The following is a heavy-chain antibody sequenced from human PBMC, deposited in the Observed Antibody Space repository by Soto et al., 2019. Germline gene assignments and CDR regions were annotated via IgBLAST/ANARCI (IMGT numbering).Heavy chain of an antibody. CDR2: INPNSGGT. J-gene: IGHJ6*02. CDR1: GYTFTGYY. Sequence: EASVKVSCKASGYTFTGYYMHWVRQAPGQGLEWMGWINPNSGGTNYAQKFQGRVTMTRDTSISTAYMELGRLRSDDTAVYYCARDLYCSSTSCYADYGMDVWGQGTTVTVSS. V-gene: IGHV1-2*02. D-gene: IGHD2-2*01. CDR3: ARDLYCSSTSCYADYGMDV.